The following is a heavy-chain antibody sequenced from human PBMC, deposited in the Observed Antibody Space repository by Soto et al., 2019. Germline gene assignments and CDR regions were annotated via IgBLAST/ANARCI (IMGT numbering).Heavy chain of an antibody. D-gene: IGHD6-19*01. CDR3: AKGGKSGSGWSKFDY. CDR2: ISGSGGST. Sequence: GGSLRLSCAASGFTFSSYAMSWVRQAPGKGLEWVSAISGSGGSTYYADSVKGRFTISRDNSKNTLYLQMNSLRAEDTAVYYCAKGGKSGSGWSKFDYWGQGTLVTVSS. V-gene: IGHV3-23*01. J-gene: IGHJ4*02. CDR1: GFTFSSYA.